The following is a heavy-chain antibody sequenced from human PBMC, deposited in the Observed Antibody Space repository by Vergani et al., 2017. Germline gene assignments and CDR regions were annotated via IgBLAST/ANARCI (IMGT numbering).Heavy chain of an antibody. CDR3: ARHTTYTDS. J-gene: IGHJ4*02. CDR2: IYPADSDT. CDR1: EYSSANYW. V-gene: IGHV5-51*01. Sequence: EVELVQSGPEMRKPGESLKISCKGSEYSSANYWMGWVRQMPGKGLEWMGIIYPADSDTRYSPSFQGQVTISADKSIRTAFLQWDSLKASETALYYCARHTTYTDSWGQGTLVTVSS. D-gene: IGHD1-1*01.